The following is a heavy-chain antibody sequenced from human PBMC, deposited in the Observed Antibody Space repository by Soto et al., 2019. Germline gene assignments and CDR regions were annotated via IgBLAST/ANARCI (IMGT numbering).Heavy chain of an antibody. D-gene: IGHD6-19*01. Sequence: ASVKVSCKASGYTFTSYAMHWVRQAPGQRLEWMGWINAGNGNTKYSQKFQGRVTITRDTSASTAYMELSSLRSEDTAVYYCARPRRIAVAGTSWFDPWGQGTLVTVSS. CDR1: GYTFTSYA. CDR3: ARPRRIAVAGTSWFDP. CDR2: INAGNGNT. J-gene: IGHJ5*02. V-gene: IGHV1-3*01.